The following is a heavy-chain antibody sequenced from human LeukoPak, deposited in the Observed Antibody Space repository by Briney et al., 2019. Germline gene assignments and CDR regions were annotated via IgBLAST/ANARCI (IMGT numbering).Heavy chain of an antibody. CDR3: ARLPLRSIAVGYYGMDV. Sequence: GASVNVSCKASGGTFSSYAISWVRQAPGQGLEWMGGIIPIFGTANYAQKFHGRVTTTADESTSTAYMELSSLRSEDTAVYYCARLPLRSIAVGYYGMDVWGQGTTVTVSS. V-gene: IGHV1-69*13. J-gene: IGHJ6*02. CDR1: GGTFSSYA. D-gene: IGHD6-6*01. CDR2: IIPIFGTA.